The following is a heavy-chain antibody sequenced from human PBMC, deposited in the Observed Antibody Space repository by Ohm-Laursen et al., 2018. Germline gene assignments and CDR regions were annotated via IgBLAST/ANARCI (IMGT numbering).Heavy chain of an antibody. CDR2: ISGSGGST. Sequence: SLRLSCSAPGFTFSSYAMSWVRQAPGKGLEWVSAISGSGGSTYYADSVKGRFTISRDNANNSVYLQMNSLRAEDTAVYYCARDPPEDSSWYADYWGQGTLVTVSP. D-gene: IGHD6-13*01. V-gene: IGHV3-23*01. CDR1: GFTFSSYA. CDR3: ARDPPEDSSWYADY. J-gene: IGHJ4*02.